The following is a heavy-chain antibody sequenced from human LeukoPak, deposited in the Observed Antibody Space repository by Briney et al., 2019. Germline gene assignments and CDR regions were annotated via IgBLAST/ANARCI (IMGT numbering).Heavy chain of an antibody. CDR2: IWYDGSNK. CDR3: AKVRATIGYYYYMDV. V-gene: IGHV3-33*06. J-gene: IGHJ6*03. CDR1: GFTFSSYG. Sequence: GGSLRLSCAASGFTFSSYGMHWVRQAPGKGLEWVAVIWYDGSNKYYADSVKGRFTISRDNSKNTLYLQMNSLRAEDTAVYYCAKVRATIGYYYYMDVWGQGTMVTVSS. D-gene: IGHD5-12*01.